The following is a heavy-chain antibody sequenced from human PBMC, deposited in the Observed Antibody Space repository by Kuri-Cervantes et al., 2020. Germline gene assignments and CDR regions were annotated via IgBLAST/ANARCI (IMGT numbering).Heavy chain of an antibody. CDR1: GFTFSSYG. CDR2: IWYDGSNK. J-gene: IGHJ3*02. V-gene: IGHV3-33*01. D-gene: IGHD5-12*01. Sequence: GGSLRLSCAASGFTFSSYGMHWVRQAPGKGLEWVAVIWYDGSNKYYADSVKGRFTISRDNSKNTLYLQMNSLRAENTAVYYCARESGLRLDAFDIWGQGTMVTVSS. CDR3: ARESGLRLDAFDI.